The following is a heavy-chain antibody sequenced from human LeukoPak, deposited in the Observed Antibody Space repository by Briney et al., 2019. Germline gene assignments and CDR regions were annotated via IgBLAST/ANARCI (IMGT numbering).Heavy chain of an antibody. J-gene: IGHJ4*02. Sequence: ASVKVSCKASGGTFSSYAISWVRQAPGQGLEWMGGIIPIFGTANYAQKFQGRVTITADESTSTAYMELSSLRSEDTAVYYCARTTYDSSGYYLGDYWGQGTLVTDSS. D-gene: IGHD3-22*01. CDR1: GGTFSSYA. CDR2: IIPIFGTA. V-gene: IGHV1-69*01. CDR3: ARTTYDSSGYYLGDY.